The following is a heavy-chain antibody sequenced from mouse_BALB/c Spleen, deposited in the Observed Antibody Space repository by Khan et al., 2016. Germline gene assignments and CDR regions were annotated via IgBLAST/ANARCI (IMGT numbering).Heavy chain of an antibody. V-gene: IGHV7-3*02. J-gene: IGHJ1*01. Sequence: EVELVESGGGLVQPGGSLRLSCATSGFTFTDYYMSWVRQPPGKALEWLGFIRNKANGYTTEYSASVKGRFTISRDNSQRILYLQMNTLRAEDSDTYYCARDGRNLYFDVWGAGTTVTVSS. CDR3: ARDGRNLYFDV. CDR2: IRNKANGYTT. CDR1: GFTFTDYY.